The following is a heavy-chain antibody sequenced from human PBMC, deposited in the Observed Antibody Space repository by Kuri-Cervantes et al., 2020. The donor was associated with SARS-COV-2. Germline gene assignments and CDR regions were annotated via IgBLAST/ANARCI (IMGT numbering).Heavy chain of an antibody. CDR1: GGSISSSRYY. J-gene: IGHJ4*02. Sequence: SETLSRTCTVSGGSISSSRYYSGWIRQPPGKGLEWIGSIYYSGSTYYNPSLKSRVTISVDTSKNQFSLKLSSVTAADTATYYCAPRPEDSCSDFWGPGTLVTVSS. CDR2: IYYSGST. V-gene: IGHV4-39*01. CDR3: APRPEDSCSDF. D-gene: IGHD1-14*01.